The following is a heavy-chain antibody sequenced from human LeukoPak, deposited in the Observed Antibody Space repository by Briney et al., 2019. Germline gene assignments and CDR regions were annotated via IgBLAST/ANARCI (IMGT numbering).Heavy chain of an antibody. CDR1: GFTFSTYT. CDR3: ARDQGSSFGDFDY. CDR2: ITSTSFSV. J-gene: IGHJ4*02. V-gene: IGHV3-21*01. Sequence: PGGSLRLSCEASGFTFSTYTMNWVRQAPGKGLEWVSSITSTSFSVYYADSLKGRFTISRDNAKNSLYLQMNSLRPEDTAVYYCARDQGSSFGDFDYWGQGTLVTVSS. D-gene: IGHD5-18*01.